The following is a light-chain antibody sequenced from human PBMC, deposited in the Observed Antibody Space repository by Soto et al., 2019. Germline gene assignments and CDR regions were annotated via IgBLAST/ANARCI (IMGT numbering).Light chain of an antibody. CDR1: QSISSW. J-gene: IGKJ1*01. CDR3: QQYNSYPWT. CDR2: DAS. V-gene: IGKV1-5*01. Sequence: DIPMTQSPSTLSASVGARVTITCRASQSISSWLAWYQQKPGKAPKLLIYDASSLESGDPSRISGSGSGTEFTVTISSLQPDDFATYYCQQYNSYPWTFGQGTKVEIK.